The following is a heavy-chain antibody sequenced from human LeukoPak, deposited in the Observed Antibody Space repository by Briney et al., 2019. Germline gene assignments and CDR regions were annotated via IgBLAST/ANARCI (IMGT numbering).Heavy chain of an antibody. Sequence: GGSLRLSCAASGFTFSSYGMHGVRQAPGKGLEGVAVIWYEGSNKYYADSVKGRFTISRDNSNNTLYLQMNSLRAEDTAVYYCAKGGGLQPSLDYWGQGTLVTVSS. V-gene: IGHV3-33*06. D-gene: IGHD4-11*01. J-gene: IGHJ4*02. CDR3: AKGGGLQPSLDY. CDR1: GFTFSSYG. CDR2: IWYEGSNK.